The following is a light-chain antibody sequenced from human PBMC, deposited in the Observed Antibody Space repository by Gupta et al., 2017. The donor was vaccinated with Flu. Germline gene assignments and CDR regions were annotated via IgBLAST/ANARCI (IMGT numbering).Light chain of an antibody. J-gene: IGKJ4*01. CDR1: QSINHW. Sequence: DIQMTQSPSTLSASVGDRVTITCRASQSINHWLAWYQQKPGKAPNLLIYEASTFPRGVPSRFSGSGSGTEFTLTISSLQPDDFATYYCQQYITYPLTFGGGTKVEIK. CDR3: QQYITYPLT. CDR2: EAS. V-gene: IGKV1-5*03.